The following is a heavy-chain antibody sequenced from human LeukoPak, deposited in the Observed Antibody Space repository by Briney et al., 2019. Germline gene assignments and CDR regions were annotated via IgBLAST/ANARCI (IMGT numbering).Heavy chain of an antibody. Sequence: GGSLRLSCAASGFTFSSYAMSWVRQAPGKGLEWVSAISGSGGSTYYADSVKGRFTIYRDNSKNTLYLQMNSLRAEDTAVYYCAKGHSSGWYGWFDPWGQGTLVTVSS. V-gene: IGHV3-23*01. CDR1: GFTFSSYA. CDR3: AKGHSSGWYGWFDP. J-gene: IGHJ5*02. CDR2: ISGSGGST. D-gene: IGHD6-19*01.